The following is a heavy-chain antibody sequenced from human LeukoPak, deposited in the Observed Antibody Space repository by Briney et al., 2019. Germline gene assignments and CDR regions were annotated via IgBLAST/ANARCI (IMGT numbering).Heavy chain of an antibody. CDR3: AKESYGIAAAGTGDY. D-gene: IGHD6-13*01. J-gene: IGHJ4*02. CDR1: GFTFSSYG. Sequence: GGSLRLSCAASGFTFSSYGMHWVRQAPGKGLEWVSAISGSGGSTYYADSVKGRFTISRDNSKNTLYLQMNSLRAEDTAVYYCAKESYGIAAAGTGDYWGQGTLVTVSS. V-gene: IGHV3-23*01. CDR2: ISGSGGST.